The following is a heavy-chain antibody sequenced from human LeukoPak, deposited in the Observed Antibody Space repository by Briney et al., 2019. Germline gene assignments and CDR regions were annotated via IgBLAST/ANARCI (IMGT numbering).Heavy chain of an antibody. Sequence: SETLSLTCTVSGGSISSYYWSWIRQPPGQGLGWIGYIYYSGSTNYNPSLKSRVTISVDTSKNQFSLKLSSVTAADTAVYYCARRYCSGGSCYSERGAFDIWGQGTMVTVSS. D-gene: IGHD2-15*01. J-gene: IGHJ3*02. CDR1: GGSISSYY. CDR3: ARRYCSGGSCYSERGAFDI. V-gene: IGHV4-59*01. CDR2: IYYSGST.